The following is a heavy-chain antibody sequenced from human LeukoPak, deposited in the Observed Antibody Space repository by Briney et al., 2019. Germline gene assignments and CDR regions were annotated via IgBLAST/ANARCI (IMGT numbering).Heavy chain of an antibody. CDR2: INPNSGGT. D-gene: IGHD3-3*01. CDR1: GYTFTGYY. V-gene: IGHV1-2*02. Sequence: ASVKVSCKASGYTFTGYYMHWVRQAPGQGLEWMGWINPNSGGTNYAQKFQGRVTMTRDTSISTAYMELSRLRSDDTAVYYCARVSPQRITIFGVVSLPSDYWGQGTLVTVSS. J-gene: IGHJ4*02. CDR3: ARVSPQRITIFGVVSLPSDY.